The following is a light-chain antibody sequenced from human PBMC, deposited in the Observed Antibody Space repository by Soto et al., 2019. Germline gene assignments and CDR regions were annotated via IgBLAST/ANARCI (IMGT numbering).Light chain of an antibody. CDR3: QQYSNWPPWT. V-gene: IGKV3-15*01. J-gene: IGKJ1*01. CDR2: DAS. Sequence: EIVMTQSPAALSVSPGERATLSCRASQSVSSNLAWYQQKPGQAPRLLIYDASTRATGIPARFSGSGSGTQFTLTINSLQPEDSAVYYCQQYSNWPPWTFGQGTKVDIK. CDR1: QSVSSN.